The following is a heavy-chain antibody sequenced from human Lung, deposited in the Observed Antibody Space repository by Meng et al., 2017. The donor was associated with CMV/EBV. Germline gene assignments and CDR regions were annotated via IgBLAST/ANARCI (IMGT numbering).Heavy chain of an antibody. CDR2: ISYDGSNK. D-gene: IGHD6-19*01. J-gene: IGHJ4*02. CDR1: GFTFSSYA. Sequence: GQVVESGGGVVQPGRSLRLSCAASGFTFSSYAMHWVRQAPGKGLEWVAVISYDGSNKYYADSVKGRFTISRDNSKNTLYLQMNSLRAEDTAVYYCARGQWHSLDYWGQGTLVTVSS. CDR3: ARGQWHSLDY. V-gene: IGHV3-30-3*01.